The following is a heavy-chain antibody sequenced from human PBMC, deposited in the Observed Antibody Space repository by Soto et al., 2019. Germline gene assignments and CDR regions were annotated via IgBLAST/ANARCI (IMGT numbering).Heavy chain of an antibody. CDR3: ARHDLYRSGWYYFDY. CDR1: GGSISSYY. Sequence: PSETLSLTCTVSGGSISSYYWSWIRQPPGKGLEWIGYIYYSGSTNYNPSLKSRVTISVDTSKNQFSLKLSSVTAADTAVYYCARHDLYRSGWYYFDYWGQGTLVTVSS. V-gene: IGHV4-59*08. CDR2: IYYSGST. D-gene: IGHD6-19*01. J-gene: IGHJ4*02.